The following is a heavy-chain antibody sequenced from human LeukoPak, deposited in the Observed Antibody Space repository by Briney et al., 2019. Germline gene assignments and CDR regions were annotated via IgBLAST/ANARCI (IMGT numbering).Heavy chain of an antibody. CDR1: GFTFSSYE. CDR3: ARDKWLTTTHYFDY. V-gene: IGHV3-48*03. CDR2: ISSSGSTI. Sequence: GGSLRLSCAASGFTFSSYEMNWVRQAPGKGLEWVSYISSSGSTIYYADSVKGRFNISRDNAKNSLYLQMNSLRAEDTAVYYCARDKWLTTTHYFDYWGQGTLVTVSS. D-gene: IGHD4-11*01. J-gene: IGHJ4*02.